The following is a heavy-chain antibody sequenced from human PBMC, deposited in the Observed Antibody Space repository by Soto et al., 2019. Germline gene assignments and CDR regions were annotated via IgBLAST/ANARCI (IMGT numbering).Heavy chain of an antibody. V-gene: IGHV1-69*13. CDR2: IIPIFGAT. D-gene: IGHD3-22*01. Sequence: ASVKVSCKASGYTFTSYGISWVRQAPGQGLGWMGGIIPIFGATNYAQKFQGGVKITADESTSTAYMELSSLRSEDTAVFYCARGIYDSSGYFGNWGQGTLVTVSS. CDR1: GYTFTSYG. J-gene: IGHJ4*02. CDR3: ARGIYDSSGYFGN.